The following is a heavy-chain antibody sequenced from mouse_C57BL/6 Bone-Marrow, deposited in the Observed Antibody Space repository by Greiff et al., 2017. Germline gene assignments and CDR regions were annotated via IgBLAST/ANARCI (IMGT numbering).Heavy chain of an antibody. CDR2: IDPSDSYT. V-gene: IGHV1-69*01. CDR3: ERWGRGNYWYFDV. CDR1: GYTFTSYW. Sequence: QVQLQQPGAELVMPGASVKLSCKASGYTFTSYWMHWVKQRPGQGLEWIGEIDPSDSYTNYNQKFKGKSTLTVDKSSSTAYMQLSSLTSEDSAVXDCERWGRGNYWYFDVWGKGTTVTVSS. J-gene: IGHJ1*03. D-gene: IGHD1-1*02.